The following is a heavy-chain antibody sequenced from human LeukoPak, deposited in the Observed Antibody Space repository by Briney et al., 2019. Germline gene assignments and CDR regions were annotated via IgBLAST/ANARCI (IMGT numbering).Heavy chain of an antibody. J-gene: IGHJ4*02. CDR1: GGSISSYY. V-gene: IGHV4-59*01. Sequence: PSETLSLTCTVSGGSISSYYWSWIRPPPGKGLEWIGYIYYSGGTNYNPSLKSRVTISVDTSKNQFSLKLSSVTAADTAVYYCARGGRLSGYDPYYFDYWGQGTLVTVSS. CDR3: ARGGRLSGYDPYYFDY. D-gene: IGHD5-12*01. CDR2: IYYSGGT.